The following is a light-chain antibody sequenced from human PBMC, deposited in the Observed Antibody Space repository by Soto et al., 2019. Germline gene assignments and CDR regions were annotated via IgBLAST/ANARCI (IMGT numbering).Light chain of an antibody. CDR2: GAS. J-gene: IGKJ5*01. V-gene: IGKV3-15*01. CDR1: QSVSSN. Sequence: EIVMTQSPATLSLSPGERATLSFMAIQSVSSNLAWYQQKPGQAPRLLIYGASTRATGIPARFSGSGSGTEFTLTISSLQSEDFAVYYCQQYNNWPPPITFGQGTRLEIK. CDR3: QQYNNWPPPIT.